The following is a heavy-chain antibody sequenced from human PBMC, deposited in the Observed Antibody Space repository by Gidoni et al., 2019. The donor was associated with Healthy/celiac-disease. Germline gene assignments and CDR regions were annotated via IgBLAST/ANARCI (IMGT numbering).Heavy chain of an antibody. V-gene: IGHV3-23*04. CDR1: GFSFSSYA. J-gene: IGHJ6*02. CDR3: AKDRGSHYYYYGMDV. D-gene: IGHD2-15*01. CDR2: ISGSGGST. Sequence: EVQLVECGGGLVQVGGSVRRDGEASGFSFSSYAMSWVRQAPGKGLECVSAISGSGGSTYYADSVKCRFTISRDNSKNTLYLQMNSLRDEDTAVYYCAKDRGSHYYYYGMDVWGQGTTVTVSS.